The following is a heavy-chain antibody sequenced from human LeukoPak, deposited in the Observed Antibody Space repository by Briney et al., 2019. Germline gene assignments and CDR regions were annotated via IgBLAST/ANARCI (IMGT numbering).Heavy chain of an antibody. D-gene: IGHD5-12*01. Sequence: PSETLSLTCTVSGGSISSYYWSWIRQPPGKGLEWIGYIYDSGRTKYNPSLKSRVTISVDTSKNQFSLKLSSVTAADTAVYYCARGGLGRRWLTDYWGQGTLVTVSS. CDR3: ARGGLGRRWLTDY. CDR1: GGSISSYY. CDR2: IYDSGRT. J-gene: IGHJ4*02. V-gene: IGHV4-59*01.